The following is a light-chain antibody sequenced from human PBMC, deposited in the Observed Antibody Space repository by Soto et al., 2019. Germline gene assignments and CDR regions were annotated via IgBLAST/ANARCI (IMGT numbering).Light chain of an antibody. CDR3: QQYGSSPPMYT. CDR1: QSVSSTY. V-gene: IGKV3-20*01. J-gene: IGKJ2*01. CDR2: GAS. Sequence: EIVLTQSPGTLSLSPRERATLSCRASQSVSSTYLAWYQQQPGQAPRLLIYGASSRATGIPDRFSGSGSGTDFTLTISRLEPEDFAVYYCQQYGSSPPMYTFGQGTKLEIK.